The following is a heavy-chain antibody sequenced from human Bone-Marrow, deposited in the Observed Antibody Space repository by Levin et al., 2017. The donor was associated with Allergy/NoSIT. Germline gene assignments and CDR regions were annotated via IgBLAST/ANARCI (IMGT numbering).Heavy chain of an antibody. J-gene: IGHJ3*02. V-gene: IGHV3-11*01. CDR1: GFTFSDYY. D-gene: IGHD3-9*01. CDR2: ISSSGSTI. Sequence: GESLKISCAASGFTFSDYYMSWIRQAPGKGLEWVSYISSSGSTIYYADSVKGRFTISRDNAKNSLYLQMNSLRAEDTAVYYCASGYFDWLSEDDAFDIWGQGTMVTVSS. CDR3: ASGYFDWLSEDDAFDI.